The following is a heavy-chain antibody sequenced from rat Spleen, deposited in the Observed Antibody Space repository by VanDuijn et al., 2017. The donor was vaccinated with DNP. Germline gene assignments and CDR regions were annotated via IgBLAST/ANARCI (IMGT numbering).Heavy chain of an antibody. CDR3: ATHGSISTISTGAMDV. Sequence: EVQLVESGGGLVQPGRSLKLSCAASGFTFSDDSMAWVRQAPKKGLEWVATIVYDGSGTYYGDSVTGRFTISRDNAKTTLYLQMDSLRSEDTATYYCATHGSISTISTGAMDVWGQGTSVTVSS. CDR1: GFTFSDDS. V-gene: IGHV5S10*01. D-gene: IGHD1-2*01. J-gene: IGHJ4*01. CDR2: IVYDGSGT.